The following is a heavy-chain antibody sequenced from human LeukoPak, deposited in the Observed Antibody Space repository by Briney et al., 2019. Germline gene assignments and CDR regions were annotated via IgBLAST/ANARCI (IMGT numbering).Heavy chain of an antibody. V-gene: IGHV4-61*02. Sequence: SETLSLTCTVSGGSINSSSYYWSWIRQPAGKGLEWIGRIYTSGSTNYNPSLNSRVTISIDTSKNQFSLSLSSVTAADTAVYYCARVSPSGVWDVWGQGTTVTVSS. CDR2: IYTSGST. CDR1: GGSINSSSYY. J-gene: IGHJ6*02. D-gene: IGHD3-10*01. CDR3: ARVSPSGVWDV.